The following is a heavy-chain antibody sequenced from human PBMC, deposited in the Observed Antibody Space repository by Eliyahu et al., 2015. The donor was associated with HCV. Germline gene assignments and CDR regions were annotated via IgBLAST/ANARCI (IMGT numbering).Heavy chain of an antibody. D-gene: IGHD2-2*02. CDR3: ARDIVVPAAIPCWFDP. V-gene: IGHV4-61*02. Sequence: QVQLQESGPGLVKPSQTLSLTCTVSGGSISSGSYYWSWIRQPAGKGLEWIGRIYTSGSTNYNPSLKSRVTMSVDTSKNQFSLKLSSVTAADTAVYYCARDIVVPAAIPCWFDPWGQGTLVTVSS. CDR1: GGSISSGSYY. CDR2: IYTSGST. J-gene: IGHJ5*02.